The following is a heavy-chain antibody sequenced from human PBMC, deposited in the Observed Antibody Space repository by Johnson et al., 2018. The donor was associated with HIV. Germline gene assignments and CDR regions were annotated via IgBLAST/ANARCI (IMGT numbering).Heavy chain of an antibody. CDR1: GFTFSRCG. D-gene: IGHD3-22*01. J-gene: IGHJ3*02. CDR2: IRHDGSNE. Sequence: QVQLVESGGGLVQPGGSLRLSCAASGFTFSRCGMHWVRQAPGKGLEWVAFIRHDGSNEHYADSVKGRFTFSRDNSKNTLYLQMNSLRAEDTAVYYCARGEYYYDSSGYSNTPDAFEIWGQGTMVTVSS. V-gene: IGHV3-30*02. CDR3: ARGEYYYDSSGYSNTPDAFEI.